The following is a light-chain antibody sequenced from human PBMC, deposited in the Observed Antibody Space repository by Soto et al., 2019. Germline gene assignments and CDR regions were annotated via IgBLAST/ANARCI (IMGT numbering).Light chain of an antibody. J-gene: IGKJ5*01. CDR3: QQYSRYSIT. Sequence: DIQMTQSPSTLSASVGDRVTITCRASESISTWLAWYQQKPGKAPKLLIYKASSLESGVPSRFSGSGSGTEFTLTISSLQPDDFATYYCQQYSRYSITFGQGTRLEI. CDR1: ESISTW. V-gene: IGKV1-5*03. CDR2: KAS.